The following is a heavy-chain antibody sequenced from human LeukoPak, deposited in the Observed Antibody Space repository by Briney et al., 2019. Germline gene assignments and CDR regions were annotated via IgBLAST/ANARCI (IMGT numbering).Heavy chain of an antibody. CDR3: ARGFNDFWSGSQLEY. J-gene: IGHJ4*02. Sequence: AGGSLSLSCAASGFTFSSYAMSWVRQAPGRGLEWVSAISGSGGSTYYADSVKGRFTISRDNSKSTVYLEIDSLRSEDTAIYYCARGFNDFWSGSQLEYWGQGTLVTVSS. V-gene: IGHV3-23*01. CDR1: GFTFSSYA. D-gene: IGHD3-3*01. CDR2: ISGSGGST.